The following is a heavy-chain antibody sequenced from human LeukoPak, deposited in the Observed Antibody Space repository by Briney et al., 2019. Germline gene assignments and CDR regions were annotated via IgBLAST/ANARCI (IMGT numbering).Heavy chain of an antibody. CDR2: ISSRSTYI. D-gene: IGHD3-16*01. V-gene: IGHV3-21*01. CDR3: AKSTRAVMAMMDV. CDR1: GVTFSSYS. J-gene: IGHJ6*04. Sequence: GGSLRLFCAASGVTFSSYSMNWVRQAPGKGLEWVSSISSRSTYIYYADSVKGRFTISRDNAKNSLYLQMNSLRAEDTAVYFCAKSTRAVMAMMDVWGKGTTVTVSS.